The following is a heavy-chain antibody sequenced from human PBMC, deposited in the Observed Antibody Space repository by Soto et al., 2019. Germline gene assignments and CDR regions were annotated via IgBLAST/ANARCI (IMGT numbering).Heavy chain of an antibody. D-gene: IGHD4-17*01. Sequence: ETLSLTCAVYGGSFSGYYWSWIRQPPGKGLEWIGEINHSGSTNYNPSLKSRVTISVDTSKNQFSLKLSSVTAADTAVYYCARGSGYGGNNSGAADYWGQGTLVTVSS. J-gene: IGHJ4*02. CDR3: ARGSGYGGNNSGAADY. V-gene: IGHV4-34*01. CDR2: INHSGST. CDR1: GGSFSGYY.